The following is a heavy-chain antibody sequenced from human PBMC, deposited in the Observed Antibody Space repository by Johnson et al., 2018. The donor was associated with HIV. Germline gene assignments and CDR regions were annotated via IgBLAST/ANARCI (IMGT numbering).Heavy chain of an antibody. D-gene: IGHD6-13*01. CDR2: ISGSGGST. CDR1: GFPFRSST. CDR3: AKDWGIAAAGTDAFDI. J-gene: IGHJ3*02. V-gene: IGHV3-NL1*01. Sequence: QVQLVESGGGVVQPGRSLRLSCAASGFPFRSSTVHWVRQAPGKGLEWVSVISGSGGSTYNADSVQGRFTISRDNSKNTLYLQRNSLRAEDTAVYYCAKDWGIAAAGTDAFDIWGQGTMVTVSS.